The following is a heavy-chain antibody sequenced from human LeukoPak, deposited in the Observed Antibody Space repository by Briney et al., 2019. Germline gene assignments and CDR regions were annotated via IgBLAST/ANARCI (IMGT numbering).Heavy chain of an antibody. V-gene: IGHV1-69*01. Sequence: GSSVKVSCKASGGSFSSYGISWVRQAPGQGLEWMGGIIPIFGTANYAQKFQGRVTITADESTSTAYMELSSLRSEDTAVYYCARDLRGGAGYWGQGTLVTVSS. J-gene: IGHJ4*02. CDR3: ARDLRGGAGY. D-gene: IGHD6-25*01. CDR1: GGSFSSYG. CDR2: IIPIFGTA.